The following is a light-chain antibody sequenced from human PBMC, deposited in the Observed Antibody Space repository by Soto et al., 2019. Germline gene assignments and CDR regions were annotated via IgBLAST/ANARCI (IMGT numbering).Light chain of an antibody. CDR1: QGISSW. J-gene: IGKJ4*01. CDR2: IAS. Sequence: DLQMTQSPSSVSASVGDRVTITCRASQGISSWLAWYQHKPGRAPKLLIYIASSLQSGVPSRFSGSGSGTDFTLTISSPQPEDFATYYCQQANSFPLTFGGGTRVEIK. CDR3: QQANSFPLT. V-gene: IGKV1-12*01.